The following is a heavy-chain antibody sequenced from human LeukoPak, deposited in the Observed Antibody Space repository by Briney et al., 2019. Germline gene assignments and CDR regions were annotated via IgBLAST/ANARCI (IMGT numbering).Heavy chain of an antibody. CDR3: ARVSLRSGAFDP. D-gene: IGHD3-10*01. V-gene: IGHV3-7*01. CDR2: ISQDGSEM. J-gene: IGHJ5*02. Sequence: GGSLRLSCAASGFTLISYWMAWVRQAPGKGLEWVANISQDGSEMFFVDSMNGRLTISRDNAKNSLYLHINSLRSEDTAVYYCARVSLRSGAFDPWGQGTLVTVSS. CDR1: GFTLISYW.